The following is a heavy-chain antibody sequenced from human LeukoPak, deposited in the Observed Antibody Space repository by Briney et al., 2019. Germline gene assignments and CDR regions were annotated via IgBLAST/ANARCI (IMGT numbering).Heavy chain of an antibody. CDR2: ISSSGSTI. V-gene: IGHV3-48*03. Sequence: GGSLRLSCAASGFTFSSYEMNWVRQAPGKGLEWVSYISSSGSTIYYADSVKGRFTISRDNAKNSVYLQMNSLRADDTAMYYCARDEWPYYYGLGSYSNRGPFDYWGQGTLVTVSS. CDR3: ARDEWPYYYGLGSYSNRGPFDY. J-gene: IGHJ4*02. CDR1: GFTFSSYE. D-gene: IGHD3-10*01.